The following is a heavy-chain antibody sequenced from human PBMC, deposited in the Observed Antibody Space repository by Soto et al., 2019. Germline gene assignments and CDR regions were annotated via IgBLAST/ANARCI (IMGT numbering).Heavy chain of an antibody. CDR3: ATGALPEEFDAFDI. Sequence: PGGSLRLSCVASGITVSMSYMTWVRQAPGKGLDWVSVIYRNDKRYYADSVKGRFTISRDNFKNTLYLQMNSLRAEDTAVYYCATGALPEEFDAFDIWGQGTMVTVSS. CDR1: GITVSMSY. V-gene: IGHV3-66*01. D-gene: IGHD7-27*01. J-gene: IGHJ3*02. CDR2: IYRNDKR.